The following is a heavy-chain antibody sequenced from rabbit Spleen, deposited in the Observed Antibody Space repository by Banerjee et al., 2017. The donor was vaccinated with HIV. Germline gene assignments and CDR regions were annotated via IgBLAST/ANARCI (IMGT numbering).Heavy chain of an antibody. V-gene: IGHV1S45*01. CDR3: ARDAGTSFSSYGMDL. D-gene: IGHD8-1*01. CDR2: IDTGSSAFT. J-gene: IGHJ6*01. Sequence: QEQLEESGGDLVKPGASLTLTCIASGVSFSGNSYMCWVRQAPGKGLEWIACIDTGSSAFTYFASWAKGRFTISKTSSTTVTLQMTSLTVADTATYFCARDAGTSFSSYGMDLWGQGTLVTVS. CDR1: GVSFSGNSY.